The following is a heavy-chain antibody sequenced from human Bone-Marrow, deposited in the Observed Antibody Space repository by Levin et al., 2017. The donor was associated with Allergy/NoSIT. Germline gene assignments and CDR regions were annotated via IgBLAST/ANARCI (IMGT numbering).Heavy chain of an antibody. Sequence: GGSLRLSCAASGFTFSSYAMNWVRQAPGKGLEWVSGICGSGGSTYYADSVKGRFTISIDNSKDTVYLQMNSLRAEDTAVYYCAKLTGGSCSRPVGYWGQGTLVTVSS. V-gene: IGHV3-23*01. CDR2: ICGSGGST. D-gene: IGHD2-15*01. CDR3: AKLTGGSCSRPVGY. J-gene: IGHJ4*02. CDR1: GFTFSSYA.